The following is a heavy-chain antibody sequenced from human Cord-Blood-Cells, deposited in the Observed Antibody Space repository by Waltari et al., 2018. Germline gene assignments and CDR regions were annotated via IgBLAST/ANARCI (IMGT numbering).Heavy chain of an antibody. CDR1: GGSFSVFY. V-gene: IGHV4-34*01. CDR2: INHSGST. J-gene: IGHJ2*01. Sequence: QVQLQQWGAGLLKPSETLSLTCALYGGSFSVFYWSWIRQPPGKGLEWIGEINHSGSTNYNPSLKSRVTISVDTSKNQFSLKLSSVTAADTAVYYCARPKTGRYFDLWGRGTLVTVSS. CDR3: ARPKTGRYFDL. D-gene: IGHD1-1*01.